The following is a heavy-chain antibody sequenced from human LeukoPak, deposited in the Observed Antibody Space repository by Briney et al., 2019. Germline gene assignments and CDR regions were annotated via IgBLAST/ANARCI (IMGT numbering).Heavy chain of an antibody. CDR2: ISGSGGST. CDR3: AKDGWYAEYFQH. Sequence: TGGSPRLSCAASGFTFSSYAMSWVRQAPGKGLEWVSAISGSGGSTYYADSVKGRFTISRDNSKNTLYLQMNSLRAEDTAVYYCAKDGWYAEYFQHWGQGTLVTVPS. D-gene: IGHD6-19*01. J-gene: IGHJ1*01. CDR1: GFTFSSYA. V-gene: IGHV3-23*01.